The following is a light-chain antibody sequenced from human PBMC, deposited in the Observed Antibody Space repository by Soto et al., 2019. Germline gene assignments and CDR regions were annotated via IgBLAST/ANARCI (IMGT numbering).Light chain of an antibody. J-gene: IGKJ1*01. CDR1: QSISSW. Sequence: DIQMTPSPATLSASVGASVTITCRASQSISSWLAWYQQKPGKAPKLLIYDASSLESGVPSRFSGSGSGTEFTLTISSLQPDDFAPYYCQQYNSYSRTFGQGTKVDI. V-gene: IGKV1-5*01. CDR2: DAS. CDR3: QQYNSYSRT.